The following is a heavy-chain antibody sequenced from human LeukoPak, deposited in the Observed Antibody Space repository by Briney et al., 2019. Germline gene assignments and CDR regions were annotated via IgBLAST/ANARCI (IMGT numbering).Heavy chain of an antibody. CDR1: GFTFRTYS. D-gene: IGHD6-19*01. Sequence: PGGSLRLSCAASGFTFRTYSMNWVRQAPGKGLEWVSYISSSSSTIYYADSVKGRFTISRDNAKNSLYLQMNSLRAEDTAVYYCARGRLGGSSDFWVPTDYWGQGTLVTVSS. V-gene: IGHV3-48*04. CDR2: ISSSSSTI. J-gene: IGHJ4*02. CDR3: ARGRLGGSSDFWVPTDY.